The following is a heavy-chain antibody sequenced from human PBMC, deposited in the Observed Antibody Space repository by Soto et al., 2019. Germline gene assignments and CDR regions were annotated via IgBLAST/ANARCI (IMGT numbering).Heavy chain of an antibody. V-gene: IGHV1-69*13. CDR2: IIPIFGTA. Sequence: ASVKVSCKASGGTFSSYAISWVRQAPGQGLEWMGGIIPIFGTANYAQKFQGRVTITADESTSTAYMELSSLRSEDTAVYYCARVWYYDFWSGYSLDVWGQGTTVTVSS. CDR1: GGTFSSYA. J-gene: IGHJ6*02. CDR3: ARVWYYDFWSGYSLDV. D-gene: IGHD3-3*01.